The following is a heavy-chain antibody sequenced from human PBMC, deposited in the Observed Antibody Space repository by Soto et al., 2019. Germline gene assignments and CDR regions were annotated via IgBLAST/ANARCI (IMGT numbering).Heavy chain of an antibody. CDR1: GGSVNSGNYY. CDR2: MSHSGGT. J-gene: IGHJ3*01. V-gene: IGHV4-34*02. CDR3: ARVERGTATTVVDAFDV. Sequence: QVQLQQWGAGLLKPSETLSLTCAVFGGSVNSGNYYWSWIRQPPGKGLEWIGEMSHSGGTHFNPSLKSRVTISVDTSKIQFSLKMSSVTAAATALYYCARVERGTATTVVDAFDVWGPGTRVTVSS. D-gene: IGHD1-1*01.